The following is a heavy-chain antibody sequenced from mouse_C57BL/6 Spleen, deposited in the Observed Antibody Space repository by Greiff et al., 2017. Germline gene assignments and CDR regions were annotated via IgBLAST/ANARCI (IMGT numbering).Heavy chain of an antibody. V-gene: IGHV1-50*01. CDR2: IDPSDSYT. CDR3: ARLPIGSSYSYWYFDV. J-gene: IGHJ1*03. CDR1: GYTFTSYW. Sequence: QVQLQQPGAELVKPGASVKLSCKASGYTFTSYWMQWVKQRPGQGLEWIGEIDPSDSYTNYNQKFKGKATLTVDTSSSTAYMQLSSLTSEDSAVYYCARLPIGSSYSYWYFDVWGTGTTVTVSS. D-gene: IGHD1-1*01.